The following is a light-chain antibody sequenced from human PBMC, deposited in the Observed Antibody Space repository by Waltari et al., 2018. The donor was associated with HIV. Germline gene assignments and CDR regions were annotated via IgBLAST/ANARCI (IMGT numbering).Light chain of an antibody. J-gene: IGKJ5*01. CDR1: QSLLYSDGNTY. Sequence: VVVTQSPLSLPVSLGQQASISGNSSQSLLYSDGNTYLNWFHQRPGQSPRRLIYRVSNRDSGVPDRFSGSGSGTDFTLKISRVEAEDVGVYYCMQGTHWPITFGQGTRLEIK. CDR2: RVS. CDR3: MQGTHWPIT. V-gene: IGKV2-30*01.